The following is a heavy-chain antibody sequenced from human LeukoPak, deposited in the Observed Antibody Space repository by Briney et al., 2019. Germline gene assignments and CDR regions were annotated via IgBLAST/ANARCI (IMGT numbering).Heavy chain of an antibody. Sequence: GGSLRLSCAASGFTFSGSGMHWVRQAPGKGLEWVTFIRYDGSNKYYTDSVKGRFTISRDNSKNTLYLQMDSLRAEDTAVYYCARDYDFWSGYYSPTRGYFGYWGQGALVTVSS. D-gene: IGHD3-3*01. CDR2: IRYDGSNK. V-gene: IGHV3-30*02. CDR3: ARDYDFWSGYYSPTRGYFGY. J-gene: IGHJ4*02. CDR1: GFTFSGSG.